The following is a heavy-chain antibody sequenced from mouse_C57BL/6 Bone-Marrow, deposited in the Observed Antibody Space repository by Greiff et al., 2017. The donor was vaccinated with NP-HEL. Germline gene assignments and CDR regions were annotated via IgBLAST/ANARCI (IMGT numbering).Heavy chain of an antibody. CDR2: IDPEDGET. Sequence: EVQLQQSGAELVKPGASVKLSCTASGFNIKDYYMHWVKQRTEQGLEWIGRIDPEDGETKYAPKFQGKATITADTSSNTAYLQLSSLTSEDTAVYYCAGVYYDYDGAWFAYWGQGTLVTVSA. V-gene: IGHV14-2*01. CDR3: AGVYYDYDGAWFAY. J-gene: IGHJ3*01. D-gene: IGHD2-4*01. CDR1: GFNIKDYY.